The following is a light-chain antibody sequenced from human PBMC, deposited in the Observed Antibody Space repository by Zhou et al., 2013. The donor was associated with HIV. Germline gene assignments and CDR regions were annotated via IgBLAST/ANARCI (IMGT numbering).Light chain of an antibody. V-gene: IGKV1-27*01. CDR1: QGIRNY. CDR3: QKYNSAPPT. Sequence: DIQMTQSPSSLSASVGDRVTITCRASQGIRNYLAWYQQKPGKVPKLLIYAASTLQSGVPSRFSGSGSGTDFTLTISSLQPEDVATYYCQKYNSAPPTFGQGPKV. J-gene: IGKJ1*01. CDR2: AAS.